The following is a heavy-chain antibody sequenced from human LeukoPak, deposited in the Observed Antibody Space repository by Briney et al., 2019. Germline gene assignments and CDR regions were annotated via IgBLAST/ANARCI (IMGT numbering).Heavy chain of an antibody. J-gene: IGHJ4*02. CDR1: GYSLSTSGVG. CDR3: APKGWTGALVEL. V-gene: IGHV2-5*02. Sequence: SGPTLVKPTQTPTVSCSFTGYSLSTSGVGVGWIRQPPGKALEWLALIYWDDDKRYSPSLKSRLTITKDTYKNHVVLTMTNMDVDVTVSLYCAPKGWTGALVELWGRETLVTVSS. D-gene: IGHD1-26*01. CDR2: IYWDDDK.